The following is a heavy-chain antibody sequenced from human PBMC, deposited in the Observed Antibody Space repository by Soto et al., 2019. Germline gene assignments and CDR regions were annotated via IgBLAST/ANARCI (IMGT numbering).Heavy chain of an antibody. Sequence: PSETLSLTCTVSGGSISSYYWGWIRQPAGKGLEWIGRIYTSGSTNYNPSLKSRVTMSVDTSKNQFSLKLSSVTAADTAVYYCARGGRGYSYGYFDYWGQGTLVTVSS. V-gene: IGHV4-4*07. D-gene: IGHD5-18*01. CDR1: GGSISSYY. J-gene: IGHJ4*02. CDR2: IYTSGST. CDR3: ARGGRGYSYGYFDY.